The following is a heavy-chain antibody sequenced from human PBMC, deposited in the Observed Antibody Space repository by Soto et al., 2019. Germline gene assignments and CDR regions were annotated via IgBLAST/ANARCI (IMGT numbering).Heavy chain of an antibody. Sequence: SETLSLTCTVSGGSISSSSDYWAWVRQPPGKGLEWIGSVYYSGTTYYNPSLKSRVTISGDTSRNQFSLKLSSVTAADTAVFYCARLIHCKTTSCSFDYWGQGTLVTVSS. J-gene: IGHJ4*02. V-gene: IGHV4-39*01. CDR3: ARLIHCKTTSCSFDY. CDR2: VYYSGTT. D-gene: IGHD2-2*01. CDR1: GGSISSSSDY.